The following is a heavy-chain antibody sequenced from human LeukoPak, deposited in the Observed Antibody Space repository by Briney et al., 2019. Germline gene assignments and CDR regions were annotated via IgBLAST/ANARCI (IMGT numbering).Heavy chain of an antibody. CDR1: GGSISSYY. D-gene: IGHD6-19*01. CDR3: ARQPPHSSGWYGDAFDI. Sequence: NASETLSLTCTVSGGSISSYYWSWIRQPPGKGLEWIGYIYYSGSTNYNPSLKSRVTISVDTSKNQFSLKLSSVTAADTAVYYCARQPPHSSGWYGDAFDIWGQGTMVTVSS. V-gene: IGHV4-59*08. CDR2: IYYSGST. J-gene: IGHJ3*02.